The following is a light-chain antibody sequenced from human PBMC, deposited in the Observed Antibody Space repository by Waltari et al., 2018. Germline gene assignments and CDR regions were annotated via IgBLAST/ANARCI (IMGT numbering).Light chain of an antibody. CDR2: EVS. V-gene: IGLV2-8*01. CDR3: SSYTGSYSVV. Sequence: QSALTQPPSASGSPGQSVTLSCTGTSSDVGGYDYVSWFQPYPGKAPKLMIYEVSKRSSGVPDRFAGSKSGNTASLTVSGLQAEDEADYYCSSYTGSYSVVFGGGTKLTVL. J-gene: IGLJ2*01. CDR1: SSDVGGYDY.